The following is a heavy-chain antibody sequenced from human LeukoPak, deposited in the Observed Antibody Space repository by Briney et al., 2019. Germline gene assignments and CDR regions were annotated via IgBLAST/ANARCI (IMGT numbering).Heavy chain of an antibody. CDR3: ARDGYGSGKGYFDY. CDR1: GYTFTGYY. V-gene: IGHV1-2*04. D-gene: IGHD3-10*01. Sequence: ASVKVSCKASGYTFTGYYMHWVRQAPGQGLEWMGWINPNSGGTNYAQKFQGWVTMTRDTSISTAYMELRSLTSDDTAAYYCARDGYGSGKGYFDYWGQGTLVTVSS. J-gene: IGHJ4*02. CDR2: INPNSGGT.